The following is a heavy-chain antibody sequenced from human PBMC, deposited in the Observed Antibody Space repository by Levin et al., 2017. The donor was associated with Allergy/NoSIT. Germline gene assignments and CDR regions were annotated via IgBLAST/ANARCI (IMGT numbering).Heavy chain of an antibody. Sequence: SLKISCAASGFTFDDYAMHWVRQAPGKGLEWVSGISWNSGSIGYADSVKGRFTISRDNAKHSLYLQMNSLRAEDTALYYCAKARGDFWSGYSPDYYFDYWGQGTLVTVSS. CDR1: GFTFDDYA. CDR2: ISWNSGSI. V-gene: IGHV3-9*01. CDR3: AKARGDFWSGYSPDYYFDY. J-gene: IGHJ4*02. D-gene: IGHD3-3*01.